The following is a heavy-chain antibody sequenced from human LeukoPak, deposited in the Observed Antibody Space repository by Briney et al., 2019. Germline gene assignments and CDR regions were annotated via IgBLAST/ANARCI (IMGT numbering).Heavy chain of an antibody. V-gene: IGHV4-34*01. CDR1: GGSFSGYY. J-gene: IGHJ4*02. CDR2: INHSGST. CDR3: ARGRSRYCSGGSCYPELGY. Sequence: SETLSLTCAVYGGSFSGYYWSWIRQPPGKGLEWIGEINHSGSTNYNPSLKSRVTISVDTSENQFSLKLSSVTAADTAVYYCARGRSRYCSGGSCYPELGYWGQGTLVTVSS. D-gene: IGHD2-15*01.